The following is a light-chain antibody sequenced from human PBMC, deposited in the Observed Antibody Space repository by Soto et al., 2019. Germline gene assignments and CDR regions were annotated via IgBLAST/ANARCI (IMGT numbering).Light chain of an antibody. V-gene: IGKV3-20*01. CDR3: QQYGSSPG. CDR1: QSVSSSY. CDR2: GAS. Sequence: IVWTQSPGTLSLSPGERATLSCRASQSVSSSYLAWYLQKPGQAPRLLIYGASSRATGIPDRFSGSGSGTDFTLTISRLEPEDFAVYYCQQYGSSPGFGGGTKVDIK. J-gene: IGKJ4*02.